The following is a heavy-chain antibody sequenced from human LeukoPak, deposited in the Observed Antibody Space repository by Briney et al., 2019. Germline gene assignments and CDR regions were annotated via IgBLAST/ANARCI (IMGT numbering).Heavy chain of an antibody. CDR2: IYYRGNT. J-gene: IGHJ3*02. Sequence: PSETLSLTRTVSGGSISTYYLSWIRQPPGKGGEWMGYIYYRGNTNYNPSLHSGVSISVDTSQNQFSLKLTSVTAEDTAVYYCARLARDAYNYDACDIRGPGTMVTVSS. V-gene: IGHV4-59*08. CDR3: ARLARDAYNYDACDI. CDR1: GGSISTYY. D-gene: IGHD5-24*01.